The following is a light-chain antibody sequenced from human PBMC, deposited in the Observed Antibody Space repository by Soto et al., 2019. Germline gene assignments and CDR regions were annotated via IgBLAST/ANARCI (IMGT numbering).Light chain of an antibody. CDR2: LEASGSN. V-gene: IGLV4-60*03. J-gene: IGLJ2*01. CDR3: ETWDSNTRV. CDR1: SGHNSYI. Sequence: QLVLTQSSSASASLGSSVKLTCTLSSGHNSYIIAWHQQQPGKAPRYLMKLEASGSNNKGSGVPDRFSGSSSGADRYLTISNLQSEDEADYYCETWDSNTRVFGGGTKLTVL.